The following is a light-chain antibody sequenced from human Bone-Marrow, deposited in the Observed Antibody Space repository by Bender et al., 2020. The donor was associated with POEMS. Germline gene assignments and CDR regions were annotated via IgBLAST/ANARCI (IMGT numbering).Light chain of an antibody. CDR3: CSYAGSGAGV. V-gene: IGLV3-25*02. CDR1: ALPKQY. J-gene: IGLJ1*01. CDR2: GDS. Sequence: SDELTQPPSVSVSPGQTARITCSGDALPKQYAYWYQQRPGQAPVLVVYGDSDRPSGIPDRFSGSKSGTSASLAITGLQSDDEADYYCCSYAGSGAGVFGTGTKVTVL.